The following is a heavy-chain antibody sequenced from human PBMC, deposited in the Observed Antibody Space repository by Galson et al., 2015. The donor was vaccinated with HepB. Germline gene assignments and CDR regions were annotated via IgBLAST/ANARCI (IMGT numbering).Heavy chain of an antibody. CDR2: ISYDGSNK. CDR1: GFTFSGYA. CDR3: AVWSGYYRLPSYFDY. V-gene: IGHV3-30-3*01. D-gene: IGHD3-3*01. Sequence: SLRLSCAASGFTFSGYAMHWVRQAPGKGLEWVAVISYDGSNKYYADSVKGRFTISRDNSKNTLYLQMDSLRAEDTAVYYCAVWSGYYRLPSYFDYWGQGTLVTVSS. J-gene: IGHJ4*02.